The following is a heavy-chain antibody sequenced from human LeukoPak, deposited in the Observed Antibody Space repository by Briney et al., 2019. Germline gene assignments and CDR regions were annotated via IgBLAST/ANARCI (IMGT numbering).Heavy chain of an antibody. Sequence: GGSLRLSCAASGFTFSSYAMSWVRQAPGKGLEWVGSMWYDGSNKNYAGSMKGRFTISRDNSKNTLFLQMHSLTAEDTAVYYCGRGSGYGSDTDHQNLADWGQGGLVTVSS. CDR2: MWYDGSNK. D-gene: IGHD3-10*01. CDR3: GRGSGYGSDTDHQNLAD. V-gene: IGHV3-33*08. CDR1: GFTFSSYA. J-gene: IGHJ4*02.